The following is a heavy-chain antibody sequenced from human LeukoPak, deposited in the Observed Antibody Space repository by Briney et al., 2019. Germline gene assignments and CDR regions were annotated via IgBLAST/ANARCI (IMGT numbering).Heavy chain of an antibody. CDR1: GFIFSTYW. V-gene: IGHV3-7*03. D-gene: IGHD3-10*01. CDR2: IKEDGSEK. J-gene: IGHJ4*02. Sequence: PGGSLRLSCAASGFIFSTYWMSWVRQAPGKGLEWVANIKEDGSEKYYVDSVKGRFTISRDNSKNTLYLEVISLTAEDTAVYYCAKDDAWLRFGEWSQGTLVTVSS. CDR3: AKDDAWLRFGE.